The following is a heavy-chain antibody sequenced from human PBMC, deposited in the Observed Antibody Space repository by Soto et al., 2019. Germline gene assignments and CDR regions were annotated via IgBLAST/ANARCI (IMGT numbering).Heavy chain of an antibody. D-gene: IGHD3-3*01. CDR2: MNPNSGNT. CDR3: ARGPYYDFWSGYYNWGSNYYYMDV. Sequence: GASVKVSCKASGYTFTSYDINWVRQATGQGLEWMGWMNPNSGNTGYAQKFQGRVTMTRNTSISTAYMELSSLRSEDTAVYYCARGPYYDFWSGYYNWGSNYYYMDVWGKGTTVTVSS. J-gene: IGHJ6*03. CDR1: GYTFTSYD. V-gene: IGHV1-8*01.